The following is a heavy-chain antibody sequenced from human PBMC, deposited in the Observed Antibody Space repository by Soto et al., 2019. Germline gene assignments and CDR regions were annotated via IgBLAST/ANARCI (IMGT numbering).Heavy chain of an antibody. V-gene: IGHV1-69*13. CDR2: IIPIFGTA. CDR1: GGTFSSYA. D-gene: IGHD2-2*01. J-gene: IGHJ5*02. Sequence: ASVKVSCKASGGTFSSYAISWVRQAPGQGLEWMGGIIPIFGTANYAQKFQGRVTITADESTSTAYMELSSLRSEDTAVYYCARYCISTSCYAFQNWFDPWGQGTLVTVSS. CDR3: ARYCISTSCYAFQNWFDP.